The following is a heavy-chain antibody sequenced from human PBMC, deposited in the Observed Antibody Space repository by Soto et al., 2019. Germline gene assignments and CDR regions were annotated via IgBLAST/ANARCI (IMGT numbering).Heavy chain of an antibody. CDR3: ARDRCSSTSCYTGYYYGMDV. CDR1: GGSVSSGSYY. V-gene: IGHV4-61*01. J-gene: IGHJ6*02. CDR2: IYYSGTT. Sequence: TLSLTCTVSGGSVSSGSYYWSWIRQPPGKGLEWIGYIYYSGTTNYNPSLKSRVTISVDTSKNQFSLKLSSVTAADTAVYYCARDRCSSTSCYTGYYYGMDVWGQGTTVTVSS. D-gene: IGHD2-2*02.